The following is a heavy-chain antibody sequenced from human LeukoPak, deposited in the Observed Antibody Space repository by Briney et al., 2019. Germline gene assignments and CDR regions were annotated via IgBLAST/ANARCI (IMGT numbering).Heavy chain of an antibody. J-gene: IGHJ4*02. D-gene: IGHD4-17*01. V-gene: IGHV3-30-3*01. CDR2: ISYDGSNK. Sequence: PGGSLRLSCAASGFTFSSYAMHWVRQAPGKGLEWVAVISYDGSNKYYADSVKGRFTISRDNSKNTLYLQMNSLRAEDTAVYYCAKDPSVTLDYVYWGQGTLVTVSS. CDR3: AKDPSVTLDYVY. CDR1: GFTFSSYA.